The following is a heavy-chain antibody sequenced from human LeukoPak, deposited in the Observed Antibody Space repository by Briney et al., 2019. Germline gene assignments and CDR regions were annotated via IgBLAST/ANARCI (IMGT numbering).Heavy chain of an antibody. D-gene: IGHD1-26*01. J-gene: IGHJ5*02. CDR2: IYYSGST. CDR3: ARHPELLGWFDP. Sequence: KASETLSLTCTVSGGSISSYYWSWIRQPPGKGLEWIGYIYYSGSTNYNPSLKSRVTISVDTSKNQFSLKLSSVTAADTAVYYCARHPELLGWFDPWGQGTLVTVSS. V-gene: IGHV4-59*08. CDR1: GGSISSYY.